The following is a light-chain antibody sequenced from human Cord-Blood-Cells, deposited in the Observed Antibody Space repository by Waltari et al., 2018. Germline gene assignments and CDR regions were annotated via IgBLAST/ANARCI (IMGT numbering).Light chain of an antibody. CDR2: KAS. J-gene: IGKJ2*01. V-gene: IGKV1-5*03. CDR3: QQYNSYSYT. Sequence: DTQMTQSPTTLSASVGDRVTITCRASQSISSWLAWYQQKPGKAPKLLIYKASSLESGVPSRFSGSGSATEFTLTISSLQPDDFATYYCQQYNSYSYTFGQGTKLEIK. CDR1: QSISSW.